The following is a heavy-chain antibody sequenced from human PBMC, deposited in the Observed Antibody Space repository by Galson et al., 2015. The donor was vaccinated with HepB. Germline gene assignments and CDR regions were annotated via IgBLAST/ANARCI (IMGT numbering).Heavy chain of an antibody. CDR3: TTESWQLRGFES. D-gene: IGHD1-26*01. J-gene: IGHJ4*02. CDR2: FEPENGET. CDR1: GHTLTDVS. V-gene: IGHV1-24*01. Sequence: SVKVSCKVSGHTLTDVSMHWVRQAPGKGLEWMGGFEPENGETIYAQQFQGRVTLTEDTSTDTAYMELSSLKSEDSAVYYCTTESWQLRGFESWGQGTLVTVS.